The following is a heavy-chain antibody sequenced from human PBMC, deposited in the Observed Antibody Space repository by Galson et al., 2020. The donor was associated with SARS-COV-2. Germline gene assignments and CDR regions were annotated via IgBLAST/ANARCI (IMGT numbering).Heavy chain of an antibody. CDR3: ARGHRGVVTSPVIGLGHYNSYYYMNV. CDR1: GWSFSGYS. CDR2: INFGGNT. D-gene: IGHD3-10*01. J-gene: IGHJ6*03. V-gene: IGHV4-34*01. Sequence: SETLSLTCAAYGWSFSGYSLTWIRQPPGKGLEWIGEINFGGNTNYSPSLRGRVTVSIDTSKSQFSLKLTSVTAADTALYDGARGHRGVVTSPVIGLGHYNSYYYMNVWDRGTTVAISS.